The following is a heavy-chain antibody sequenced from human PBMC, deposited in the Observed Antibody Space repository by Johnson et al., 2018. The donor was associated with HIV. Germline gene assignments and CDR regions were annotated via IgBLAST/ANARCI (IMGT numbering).Heavy chain of an antibody. V-gene: IGHV3-13*01. CDR3: ARDPGYSSFDI. D-gene: IGHD6-13*01. CDR1: GFTVSSNY. CDR2: IGTAGDT. J-gene: IGHJ3*02. Sequence: VQLVESGGGLIQPGGSLRLSCAASGFTVSSNYMSWVRQATGKGLEWVSAIGTAGDTYYPGSVKGRFTISRENAKNSLYLQMNSLRAEDTAVYYCARDPGYSSFDIWGQGAMGIVSS.